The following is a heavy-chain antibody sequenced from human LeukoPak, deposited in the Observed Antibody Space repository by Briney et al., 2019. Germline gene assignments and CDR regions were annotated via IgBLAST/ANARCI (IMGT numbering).Heavy chain of an antibody. J-gene: IGHJ6*03. CDR2: IYHSGST. V-gene: IGHV4-4*02. Sequence: PSGTLSLTCAVAGGSISSSNWWSWVRQPPGKGLEWSGEIYHSGSTNYNPSLKSRVTISVDTSKNQFSLKLSSVTAADTAVYYCARGRGCSSTSCYAGIYYYYYYMDVWGKGTTVTVSS. CDR3: ARGRGCSSTSCYAGIYYYYYYMDV. CDR1: GGSISSSNW. D-gene: IGHD2-2*01.